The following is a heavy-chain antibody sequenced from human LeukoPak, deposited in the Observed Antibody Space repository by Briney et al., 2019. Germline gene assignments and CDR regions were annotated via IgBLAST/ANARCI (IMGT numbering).Heavy chain of an antibody. Sequence: PGGSLRLSCAASGFTFSSYAMSWVRQAPGKGLEWVPAISGSGGSTYYADTVKGRFTISRDNSKNTLYLQMNSLRAEDTAVYYCAKETYYYDRSGYYTNYFDYWGQGTLVSVSS. J-gene: IGHJ4*02. CDR2: ISGSGGST. CDR1: GFTFSSYA. V-gene: IGHV3-23*01. D-gene: IGHD3-22*01. CDR3: AKETYYYDRSGYYTNYFDY.